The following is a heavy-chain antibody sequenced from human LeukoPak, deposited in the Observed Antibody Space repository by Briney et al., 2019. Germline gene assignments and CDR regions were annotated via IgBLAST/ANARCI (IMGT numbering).Heavy chain of an antibody. CDR2: VYYSGST. D-gene: IGHD3-22*01. Sequence: NPSETLSLTCTVSGGSISSYYCSWIRQPSGKGLEWIGYVYYSGSTNYNPSLKSRVTISVDTSKNQFSLKLSSVTAADTAVYYCASYYYDSSGYYFFDYWGQGTLVTVSS. CDR1: GGSISSYY. J-gene: IGHJ4*02. CDR3: ASYYYDSSGYYFFDY. V-gene: IGHV4-59*08.